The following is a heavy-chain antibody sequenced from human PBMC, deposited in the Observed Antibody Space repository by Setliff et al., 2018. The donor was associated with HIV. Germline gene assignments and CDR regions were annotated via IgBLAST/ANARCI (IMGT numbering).Heavy chain of an antibody. CDR1: EFTFSSYW. Sequence: SCAASEFTFSSYWMHWVRQAPGKGLVWVSRINSDGSSTSYADSVKGRFTISRDNAKNTLYLQMNSLRAEDTAVYYCARDDYGGLDRAFDIWGQGTMVTVS. CDR2: INSDGSST. D-gene: IGHD4-17*01. CDR3: ARDDYGGLDRAFDI. J-gene: IGHJ3*02. V-gene: IGHV3-74*01.